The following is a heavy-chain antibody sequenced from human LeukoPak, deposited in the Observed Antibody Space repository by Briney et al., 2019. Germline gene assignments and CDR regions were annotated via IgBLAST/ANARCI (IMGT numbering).Heavy chain of an antibody. Sequence: GGSLRLSCAASGLTFSSYAMSWVRQAPGKGLEWVSAISGSGGSTYYADSVKGRFTISRDNSKNTLYLQMNSLRAEDTAVYYCAKVGGGYQLLYDYFDYWGQGTLVTVSS. CDR2: ISGSGGST. J-gene: IGHJ4*02. CDR3: AKVGGGYQLLYDYFDY. CDR1: GLTFSSYA. V-gene: IGHV3-23*01. D-gene: IGHD2-2*02.